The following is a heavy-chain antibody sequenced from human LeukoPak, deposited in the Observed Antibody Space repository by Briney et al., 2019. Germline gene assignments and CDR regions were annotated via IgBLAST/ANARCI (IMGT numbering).Heavy chain of an antibody. J-gene: IGHJ4*02. CDR3: ARDHRYYDSSGYPYY. D-gene: IGHD3-22*01. V-gene: IGHV1-2*02. Sequence: ASVKVSCKASGYTFTGYYMHWVRQAPGQGLEWMGWINPSSGGTNYAQKFQGRVTMTRDTSISTAYMELSRLRSDDTAVYYCARDHRYYDSSGYPYYWGQGTLVTVSS. CDR1: GYTFTGYY. CDR2: INPSSGGT.